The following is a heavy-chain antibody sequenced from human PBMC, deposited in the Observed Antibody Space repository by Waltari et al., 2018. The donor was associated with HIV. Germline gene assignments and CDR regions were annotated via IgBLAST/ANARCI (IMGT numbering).Heavy chain of an antibody. V-gene: IGHV4-39*01. Sequence: QLQLQESGPGLVKPSETLSLTCTVSGGSIRSSSYYWGWIRQPPGKGLEWIGSIYYSGSTYYNPSLKSRVTISVDTSKNQFSLKLSSVTAADTAVYYCASASSSWTYWYFDLWGRGTLVTVSS. CDR2: IYYSGST. D-gene: IGHD6-13*01. J-gene: IGHJ2*01. CDR1: GGSIRSSSYY. CDR3: ASASSSWTYWYFDL.